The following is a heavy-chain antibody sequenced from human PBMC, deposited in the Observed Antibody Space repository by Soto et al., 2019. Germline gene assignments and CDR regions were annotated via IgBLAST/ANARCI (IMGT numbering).Heavy chain of an antibody. CDR3: ARGVVTALNWFDP. D-gene: IGHD2-21*02. CDR1: GGSFSGYY. J-gene: IGHJ5*02. Sequence: SETLSLTCAVYGGSFSGYYWSWIRQPPGKGLEWIGEINHSGSTNYNPSLKSRVTISVDTSKNQFSLKLSSVTAADTAVYYCARGVVTALNWFDPWGQGTLVTVSS. CDR2: INHSGST. V-gene: IGHV4-34*01.